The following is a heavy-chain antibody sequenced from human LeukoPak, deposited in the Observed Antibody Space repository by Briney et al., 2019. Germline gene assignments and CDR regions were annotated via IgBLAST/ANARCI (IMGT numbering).Heavy chain of an antibody. Sequence: GSLRLSCSASGFTFSRYTMHWVRQAPGKGLEYVSSISSNGGSTYYGDSVKGRFTISRDNSRNSLFLQMNSLRDEDTAVYYCARGSGSFSGGFDYWGQGTLVTVSS. V-gene: IGHV3-64*04. CDR3: ARGSGSFSGGFDY. CDR1: GFTFSRYT. D-gene: IGHD1-26*01. CDR2: ISSNGGST. J-gene: IGHJ4*02.